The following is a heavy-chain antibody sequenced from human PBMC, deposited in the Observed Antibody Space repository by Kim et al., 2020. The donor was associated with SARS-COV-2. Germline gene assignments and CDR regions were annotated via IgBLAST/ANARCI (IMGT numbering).Heavy chain of an antibody. D-gene: IGHD5-18*01. V-gene: IGHV3-11*06. CDR1: GFTFSDYY. J-gene: IGHJ4*02. Sequence: GGSLRLSCAASGFTFSDYYMTWIRQAPGKGLEWVSYISSSSSSTNYADFVKGRFTISRDNTKNSLYLRMNSLRAEDTAVYYCASLNTAMVTYYFDYWGQGTLVTVSS. CDR3: ASLNTAMVTYYFDY. CDR2: ISSSSSST.